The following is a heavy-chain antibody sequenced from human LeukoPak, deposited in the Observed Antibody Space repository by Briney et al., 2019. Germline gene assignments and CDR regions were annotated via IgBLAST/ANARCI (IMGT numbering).Heavy chain of an antibody. J-gene: IGHJ4*02. CDR3: ARGYDSSGYYYD. D-gene: IGHD3-22*01. V-gene: IGHV3-53*01. CDR1: GFTFSRYE. CDR2: LYGGGGT. Sequence: GGSLRLSCAASGFTFSRYEMNWVRQAPGKGLEWVSVLYGGGGTYYAVSVKGRFTISRDNSKNTLYLQMSSLRVEDTAVYYCARGYDSSGYYYDWGQGTLVTVSS.